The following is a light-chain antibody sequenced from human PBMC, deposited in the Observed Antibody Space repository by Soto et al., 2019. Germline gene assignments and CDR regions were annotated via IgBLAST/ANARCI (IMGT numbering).Light chain of an antibody. J-gene: IGKJ1*01. Sequence: DIQMTQSPSTLSASVGDRVTITCRASQSIGSWLAWYQQKPGKAPKLLIYKASSLESGVPSRFSGSGSGTGFTLTISSLQPDDFATYYCQHYWTFGQGTKVEIK. CDR2: KAS. CDR3: QHYWT. CDR1: QSIGSW. V-gene: IGKV1-5*03.